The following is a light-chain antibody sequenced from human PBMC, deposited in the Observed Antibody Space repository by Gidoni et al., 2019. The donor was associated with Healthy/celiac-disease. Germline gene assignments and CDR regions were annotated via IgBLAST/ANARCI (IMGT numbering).Light chain of an antibody. Sequence: IVLTQSPGTLSLSPGEGATLSCRASQSVSSSYLAWYQQKPGQAPRLLIYGASSRATGIPDRFSGSGSGTDFTLTISRLEPEDFAVYYCQQYGSSPLTFGQGTKVEIK. CDR3: QQYGSSPLT. CDR1: QSVSSSY. J-gene: IGKJ1*01. CDR2: GAS. V-gene: IGKV3-20*01.